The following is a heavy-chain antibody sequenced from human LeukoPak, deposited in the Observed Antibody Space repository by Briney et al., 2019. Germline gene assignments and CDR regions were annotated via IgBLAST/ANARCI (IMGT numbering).Heavy chain of an antibody. V-gene: IGHV1-18*01. D-gene: IGHD4-11*01. CDR3: ARVQMTTVEYYYYGMDV. CDR1: GYTFTSYG. Sequence: GASVKVSCKASGYTFTSYGISWVRQAPGQGLEWMGWISAYNGNTNYAQKLQGRVTMTTDTSTSTAYMELRSLRSNDTVVYYCARVQMTTVEYYYYGMDVWGQGTTVTVSS. CDR2: ISAYNGNT. J-gene: IGHJ6*02.